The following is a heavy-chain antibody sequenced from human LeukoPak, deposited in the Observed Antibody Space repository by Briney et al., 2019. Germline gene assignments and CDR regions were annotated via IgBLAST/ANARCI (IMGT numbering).Heavy chain of an antibody. Sequence: GGSLRLSCAASGFTVSSNYMSWVRQAPGKGLEWVSVIYSGGSTFYADSVKGRFTISRDNSKNTLYVQMNSLRAEDTAVYYCAKSWSWVFDPWGQGTLVTVSS. D-gene: IGHD1-26*01. CDR2: IYSGGST. J-gene: IGHJ5*02. CDR3: AKSWSWVFDP. V-gene: IGHV3-53*01. CDR1: GFTVSSNY.